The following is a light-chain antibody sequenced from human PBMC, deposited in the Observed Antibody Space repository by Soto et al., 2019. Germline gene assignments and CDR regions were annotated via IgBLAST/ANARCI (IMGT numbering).Light chain of an antibody. CDR2: GAS. CDR1: QSVSSNY. V-gene: IGKV3-20*01. CDR3: QQYGSSYT. Sequence: EIVLTQSPGTLSLSPGERATLSCRASQSVSSNYLAWYQQKPGQAPRLLIYGASIRATGLPDRFSGSGSGTDFTLTISRLEPEDLAVYYCQQYGSSYTFGQGTKLEIK. J-gene: IGKJ2*01.